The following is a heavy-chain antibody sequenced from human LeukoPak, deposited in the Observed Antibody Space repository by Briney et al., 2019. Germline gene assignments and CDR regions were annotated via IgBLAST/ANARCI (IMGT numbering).Heavy chain of an antibody. D-gene: IGHD6-6*01. CDR3: AIHRWGAARALMDV. CDR2: INHSGST. Sequence: SETLSLTCAVYGGSFSGYYWSWIRRPPGKGLEWIGEINHSGSTNYNPSLKSRVTISVDTSKNQFSLKLSSVTAADTAVYYCAIHRWGAARALMDVWGKGTTVTVSS. V-gene: IGHV4-34*01. CDR1: GGSFSGYY. J-gene: IGHJ6*04.